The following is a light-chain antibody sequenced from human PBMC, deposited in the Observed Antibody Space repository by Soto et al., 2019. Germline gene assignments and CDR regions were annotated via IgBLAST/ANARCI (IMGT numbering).Light chain of an antibody. Sequence: EIMMTQSPATLSVSSGDRATLSCWSSQSISSNLAWYQHKRGHAPRLLIYGASTMTTGVPSRFSGSGSGTGFTLTISSLQSEDFAIYYCQQYNYWRYTFGQGTQLDIK. CDR3: QQYNYWRYT. J-gene: IGKJ2*01. V-gene: IGKV3-15*01. CDR2: GAS. CDR1: QSISSN.